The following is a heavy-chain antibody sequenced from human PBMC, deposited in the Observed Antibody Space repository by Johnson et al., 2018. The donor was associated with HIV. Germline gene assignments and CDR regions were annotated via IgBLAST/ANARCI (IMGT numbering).Heavy chain of an antibody. CDR3: ARAGVGAGAFDI. J-gene: IGHJ3*02. CDR1: GFTFRNYA. D-gene: IGHD1-26*01. Sequence: VQLVESGGGVVQPGRSLRLSCAASGFTFRNYAMHWVSAIGTAGDTYYTGSVKCRFTIHRENAKNSLYLQMNSLRAGDTAVYYCARAGVGAGAFDIWGQGTMVTVSS. CDR2: IGTAGDT. V-gene: IGHV3-13*01.